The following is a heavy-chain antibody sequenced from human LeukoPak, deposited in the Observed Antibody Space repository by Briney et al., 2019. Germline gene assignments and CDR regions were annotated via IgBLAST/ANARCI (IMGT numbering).Heavy chain of an antibody. CDR3: VLFGDYESPDGFDI. CDR2: INSDGSST. Sequence: PGGSLRLSCAASGFTFSSYWMHWVRQAPGKGLVWVSRINSDGSSTSYADSVKGRFTISRDNSKNTLYLQMNSLRAEDTAVYYCVLFGDYESPDGFDIWGQGTMVTVSS. D-gene: IGHD4-17*01. J-gene: IGHJ3*02. CDR1: GFTFSSYW. V-gene: IGHV3-74*01.